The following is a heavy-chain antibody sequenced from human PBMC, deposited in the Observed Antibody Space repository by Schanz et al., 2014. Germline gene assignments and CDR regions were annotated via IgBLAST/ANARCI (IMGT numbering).Heavy chain of an antibody. Sequence: VQLVESGGGLVQPGGSLRLSCAASGFTVNTNYMSWVRQAPGKGLEWVSYISSSGSAMFYADSVKGRFTISRDNAKNSLYLQMNSLRDEDTAMYYCARRVPYSFGLDVWGQGATVTVSS. J-gene: IGHJ6*02. D-gene: IGHD1-1*01. V-gene: IGHV3-11*01. CDR1: GFTVNTNY. CDR2: ISSSGSAM. CDR3: ARRVPYSFGLDV.